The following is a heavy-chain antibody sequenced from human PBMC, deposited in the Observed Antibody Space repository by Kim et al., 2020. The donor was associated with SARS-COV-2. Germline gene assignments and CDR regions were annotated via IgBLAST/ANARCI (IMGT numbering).Heavy chain of an antibody. J-gene: IGHJ6*02. Sequence: VKGRFTISRDNSKNTLYLQMNSLRAEDTAVYYCAKDSNWGWVYYYYGMDVWGQGTTVTVSS. V-gene: IGHV3-30*02. CDR3: AKDSNWGWVYYYYGMDV. D-gene: IGHD7-27*01.